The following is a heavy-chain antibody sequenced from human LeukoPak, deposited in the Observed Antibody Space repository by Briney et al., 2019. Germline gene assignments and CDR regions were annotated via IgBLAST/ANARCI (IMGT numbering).Heavy chain of an antibody. CDR2: TDPSDSYT. D-gene: IGHD3-10*01. CDR3: ARRGYYYYGMDV. CDR1: GHSFTSYW. V-gene: IGHV5-10-1*01. J-gene: IGHJ6*02. Sequence: GGSLQISCQDSGHSFTSYWISWVRQMPGKGLEWMGRTDPSDSYTNYRPSFQGHVTISVDKSISTAYLQWTSLKSSDSAMYYCARRGYYYYGMDVWGQGTTVTVSS.